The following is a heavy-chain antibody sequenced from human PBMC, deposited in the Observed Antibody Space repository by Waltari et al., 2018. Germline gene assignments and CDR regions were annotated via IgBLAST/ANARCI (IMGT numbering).Heavy chain of an antibody. CDR1: GDSMSNTDW. CDR3: ARDRGRGIYLDT. Sequence: QLQLQESGPGLVKPSGTLSLTCAVSGDSMSNTDWWSWVRQSPGKGLEWIGQVQRSGRTNYNPSFASRVTISVDTSTNQFSLKVTSATAADTAVYFCARDRGRGIYLDTWGQGTLVTVSP. J-gene: IGHJ5*02. D-gene: IGHD2-15*01. CDR2: VQRSGRT. V-gene: IGHV4-4*02.